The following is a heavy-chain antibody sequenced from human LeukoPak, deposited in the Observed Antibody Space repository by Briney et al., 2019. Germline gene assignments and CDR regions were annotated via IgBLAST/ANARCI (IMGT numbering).Heavy chain of an antibody. Sequence: GGSLRLSCAASGFTVSSNYMSWVRQAPGKGLEWVSVIYSGGSTYYADSLKGRFTISRDNSKNTLYLQMNSLRAEDTAVYYCARLDPLLRYFDYWGQGTLVTVSS. CDR1: GFTVSSNY. D-gene: IGHD3-22*01. CDR3: ARLDPLLRYFDY. J-gene: IGHJ4*02. V-gene: IGHV3-66*04. CDR2: IYSGGST.